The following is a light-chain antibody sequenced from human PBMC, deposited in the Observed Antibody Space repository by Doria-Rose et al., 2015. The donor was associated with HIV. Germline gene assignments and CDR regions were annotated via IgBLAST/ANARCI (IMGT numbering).Light chain of an antibody. Sequence: TQSPSSLSASVGDRVTITCRASQGTRNDLGWYQQKPGKAPKLLIFGTSSLQSGVSSRFSGSGSGTDFTLTISSLQPEDFATYYCLQDYSYPRTFGGGTKVEIK. CDR2: GTS. CDR1: QGTRND. J-gene: IGKJ4*01. CDR3: LQDYSYPRT. V-gene: IGKV1-6*01.